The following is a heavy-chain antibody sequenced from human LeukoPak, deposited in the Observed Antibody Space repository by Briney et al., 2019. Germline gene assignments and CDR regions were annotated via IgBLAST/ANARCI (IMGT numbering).Heavy chain of an antibody. V-gene: IGHV3-30-3*01. CDR1: GFTFSSYA. D-gene: IGHD5-18*01. CDR3: ARDKQLWYLIDY. CDR2: ISYDGSNK. Sequence: PGGSLRLSCAASGFTFSSYAMHWVRQAPGKGLEWVAAISYDGSNKYHADSVKGRFTISRDNSKNTLYLQMNSLRAEDTAVYYCARDKQLWYLIDYWGQGTLVTVSS. J-gene: IGHJ4*02.